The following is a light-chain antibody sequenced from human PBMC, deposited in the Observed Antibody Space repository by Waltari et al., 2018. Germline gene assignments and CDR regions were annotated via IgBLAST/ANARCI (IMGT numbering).Light chain of an antibody. CDR3: SSYTSSSTSPYV. Sequence: QSAVTQPPFVSGSPGQSITIPGNGTSSDVGGYNYVSWYQQRPGKAPNLMIYDVSNRPSEVSKRFSGSKSGNTASLTISGLQAEDEADYYCSSYTSSSTSPYVFGTGTKVTVL. J-gene: IGLJ1*01. CDR2: DVS. V-gene: IGLV2-14*03. CDR1: SSDVGGYNY.